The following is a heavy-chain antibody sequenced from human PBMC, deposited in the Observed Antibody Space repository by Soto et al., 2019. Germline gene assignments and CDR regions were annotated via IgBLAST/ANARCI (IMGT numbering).Heavy chain of an antibody. Sequence: VSMRLCCAAAGFTCIDACVHWVRQAPGKGLEWVGRIKSKTDGGTTDYAAPVKGRFTISRDDSKNTLYLQMNSLKTEDTAVYYCTTDFSPYRLPAPSPPPRGQGTLVPVSS. D-gene: IGHD2-2*01. CDR3: TTDFSPYRLPAPSPPP. J-gene: IGHJ5*02. CDR2: IKSKTDGGTT. CDR1: GFTCIDAC. V-gene: IGHV3-15*07.